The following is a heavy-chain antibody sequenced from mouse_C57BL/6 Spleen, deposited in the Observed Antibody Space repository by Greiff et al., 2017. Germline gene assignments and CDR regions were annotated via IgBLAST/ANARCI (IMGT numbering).Heavy chain of an antibody. CDR1: GYTFTNYW. CDR2: IYPGGGYT. D-gene: IGHD2-3*01. J-gene: IGHJ4*01. Sequence: VKLMESGAELVRPGTSVKMSCKASGYTFTNYWIGWAKQRPGHGLEWIGDIYPGGGYTNYNEKFKGKATLTADKSSSTAYMQFSSLTSEDSAIYYGARGLLRGAMDYWGQGTSVTVSS. V-gene: IGHV1-63*01. CDR3: ARGLLRGAMDY.